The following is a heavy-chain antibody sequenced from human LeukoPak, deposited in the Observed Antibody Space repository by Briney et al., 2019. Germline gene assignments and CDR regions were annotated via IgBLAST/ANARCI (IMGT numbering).Heavy chain of an antibody. V-gene: IGHV3-7*01. CDR2: IKQDGSEE. CDR3: ASQIVGATFLGF. Sequence: PGGSLRLSCVASEFTFSNYWMSWVRQAPGKGLEWVANIKQDGSEEYYVDSVKGRFTISRDNAKNSLFLQMNSLRAEDTAVYYCASQIVGATFLGFWGQGTLVTVS. CDR1: EFTFSNYW. D-gene: IGHD1-26*01. J-gene: IGHJ4*02.